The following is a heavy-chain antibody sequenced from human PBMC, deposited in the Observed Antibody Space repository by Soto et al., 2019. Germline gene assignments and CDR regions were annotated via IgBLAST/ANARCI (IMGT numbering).Heavy chain of an antibody. CDR3: SADLPDWGAYAFDY. CDR1: GFTFNGAW. J-gene: IGHJ4*02. CDR2: VKSKVDGGSI. V-gene: IGHV3-15*07. D-gene: IGHD3-16*01. Sequence: EVHLVESGGGSLEPGGSLRLSCTASGFTFNGAWMNWVRQAPGKGPEWVGRVKSKVDGGSIDYSAPVRGRFTISRDDSRGTVDLQMNSLSAEDSAMYYCSADLPDWGAYAFDYWGQGTLVTVSS.